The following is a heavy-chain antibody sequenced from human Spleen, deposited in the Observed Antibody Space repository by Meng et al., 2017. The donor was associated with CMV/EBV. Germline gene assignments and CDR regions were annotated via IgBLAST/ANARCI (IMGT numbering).Heavy chain of an antibody. D-gene: IGHD5-12*01. Sequence: GSLRLSCTVSTGYIKSFYWSWIRQSPGKGLEWIGSVYYNGRTDYNPSLRSRVAISIDTSKDQFSLMLRSVTAADTAVYYCARDRRDIVATITKGNWFDPWGQGTLVTVSS. J-gene: IGHJ5*02. V-gene: IGHV4-59*01. CDR2: VYYNGRT. CDR3: ARDRRDIVATITKGNWFDP. CDR1: TGYIKSFY.